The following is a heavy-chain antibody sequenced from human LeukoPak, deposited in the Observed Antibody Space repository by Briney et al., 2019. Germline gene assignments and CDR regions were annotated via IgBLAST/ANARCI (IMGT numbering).Heavy chain of an antibody. CDR2: IYSGGAT. V-gene: IGHV3-53*01. Sequence: GGSLRLSCAVSEFSISSNYMNWVRQAPGKGLEWVSVIYSGGATYYADSVRGRFTISRDNSKNMVSLQMTSLGAEDTAVYYCARGRFSGPDDYWGQGTLVTVSS. J-gene: IGHJ4*02. CDR3: ARGRFSGPDDY. CDR1: EFSISSNY. D-gene: IGHD6-19*01.